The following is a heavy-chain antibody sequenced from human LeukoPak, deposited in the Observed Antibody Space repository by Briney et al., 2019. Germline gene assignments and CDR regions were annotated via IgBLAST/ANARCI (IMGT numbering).Heavy chain of an antibody. V-gene: IGHV3-21*01. CDR2: ISSSSSYI. CDR3: ARAHSGSYLGSWFNY. D-gene: IGHD1-26*01. Sequence: PGGSLRLSCAASGFTFSSYSMNWVRQAPGKGLEWVSSISSSSSYIYYADSVKGRFTISRDNAKNSLYLQMNSLRAEDTAVYYCARAHSGSYLGSWFNYWGQGTLVTVSS. CDR1: GFTFSSYS. J-gene: IGHJ4*02.